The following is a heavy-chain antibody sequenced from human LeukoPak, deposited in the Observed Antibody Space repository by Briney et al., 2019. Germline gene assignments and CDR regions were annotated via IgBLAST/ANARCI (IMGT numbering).Heavy chain of an antibody. Sequence: SGGSLRLSCAASGFTFSSYSMTWVRQAPGKGLEWVSYISSSSSTIYYADSVKGRFTISRDNAKNSLYLQMNSLRAEDTAVYYCAREAVVPAAILLDPWGQGTLVTVSS. D-gene: IGHD2-2*01. V-gene: IGHV3-48*04. J-gene: IGHJ5*02. CDR2: ISSSSSTI. CDR3: AREAVVPAAILLDP. CDR1: GFTFSSYS.